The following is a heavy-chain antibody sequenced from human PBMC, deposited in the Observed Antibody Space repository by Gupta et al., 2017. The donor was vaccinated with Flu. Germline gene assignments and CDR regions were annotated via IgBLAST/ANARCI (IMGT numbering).Heavy chain of an antibody. CDR3: VRDRTSYYYYYFMDV. CDR2: ISGSDDGT. CDR1: GFSFSGHA. J-gene: IGHJ6*03. D-gene: IGHD3-10*01. V-gene: IGHV3-9*01. Sequence: DEQLVESGGGLVQPGESLRLSCGASGFSFSGHAMHWVRQGPGKGLEWVAGISGSDDGTQYADTVKGRFIISRDNAKNSLYLQMNSLRPEDTALYYCVRDRTSYYYYYFMDVWGQGTTVTVSS.